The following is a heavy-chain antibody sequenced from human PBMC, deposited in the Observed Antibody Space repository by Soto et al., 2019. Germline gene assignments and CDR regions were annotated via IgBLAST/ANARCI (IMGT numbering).Heavy chain of an antibody. V-gene: IGHV3-30-3*01. CDR2: ISYDGSDK. J-gene: IGHJ3*02. CDR1: GFTFSSYA. CDR3: ARPPVVITMRLVAFDI. D-gene: IGHD3-22*01. Sequence: PGGSLRLSCVGSGFTFSSYAMHWVRQAPGKGLEWVAVISYDGSDKYYADSVKGRFTISRDKSKNTLYLQMNSLRTEDTAVYYCARPPVVITMRLVAFDIWGQGTMVTVSS.